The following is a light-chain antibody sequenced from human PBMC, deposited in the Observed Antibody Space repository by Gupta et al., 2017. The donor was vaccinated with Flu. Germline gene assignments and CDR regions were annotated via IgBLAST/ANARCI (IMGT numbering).Light chain of an antibody. CDR1: SSDVGGYNL. CDR2: EVT. Sequence: TSSDVGGYNLVSWYQQHPGEAPKLIIYEVTKRPPGVPDRYFGSKSGNTASLTVSYLQAEDEADYYCSSYGGRNNLLFGGGTRLTVL. J-gene: IGLJ2*01. CDR3: SSYGGRNNLL. V-gene: IGLV2-8*03.